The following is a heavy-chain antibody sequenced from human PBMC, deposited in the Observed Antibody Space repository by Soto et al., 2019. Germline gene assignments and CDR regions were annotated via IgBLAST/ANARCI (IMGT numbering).Heavy chain of an antibody. CDR1: GGTLSTIS. Sequence: QVQLVQSGAEMKKPGSSVKVSCKASGGTLSTISISWVRQAPGQGLEWMGRIIPILDITNYAQNFQGRVTIRADKSTSTAYMELSSLRSEDTALYYCARRIATTYGYFYLWGRGTLVTVSS. D-gene: IGHD6-13*01. J-gene: IGHJ2*01. V-gene: IGHV1-69*02. CDR2: IIPILDIT. CDR3: ARRIATTYGYFYL.